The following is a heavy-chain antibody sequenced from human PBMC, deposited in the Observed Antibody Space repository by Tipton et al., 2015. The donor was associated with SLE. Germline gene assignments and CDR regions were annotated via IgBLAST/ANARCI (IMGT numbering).Heavy chain of an antibody. CDR1: GASISSYY. Sequence: TLSLTCTVSGASISSYYWSWIRQPPGKGLEWIGYIYYSGSTIHNPSLKSRVTMSVDTSKNQFSLKLSSVTAADTAVYYCARIVAAAGTRYFDYWGQGTLVTVSS. CDR3: ARIVAAAGTRYFDY. V-gene: IGHV4-59*12. CDR2: IYYSGST. J-gene: IGHJ4*02. D-gene: IGHD6-13*01.